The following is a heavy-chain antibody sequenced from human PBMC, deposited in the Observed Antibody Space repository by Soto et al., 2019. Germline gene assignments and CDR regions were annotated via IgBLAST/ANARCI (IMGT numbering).Heavy chain of an antibody. V-gene: IGHV1-58*01. D-gene: IGHD1-7*01. CDR3: ARDRPGTGYYYYGMDV. CDR1: GFTFTSSA. Sequence: SVKVSCKASGFTFTSSAVQWVRQARGQRLEWIGWIVVGSGNTNYAQKFQERVTITRDMSTSTACMELSSLRSEDTAVYYCARDRPGTGYYYYGMDVWGQGTTVTVSS. CDR2: IVVGSGNT. J-gene: IGHJ6*02.